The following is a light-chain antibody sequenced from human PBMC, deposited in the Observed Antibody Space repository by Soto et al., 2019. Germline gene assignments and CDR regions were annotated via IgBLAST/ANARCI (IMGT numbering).Light chain of an antibody. CDR3: QHYNSDPWT. CDR2: DAS. J-gene: IGKJ1*01. CDR1: QTIRRW. Sequence: DIEMTQSPSTLSASVGDRVTITCRASQTIRRWLAWYQQSPGKAPKVLIYDASTLESGVPARFSGSGSETEFTLTISSLQPEDSATYYCQHYNSDPWTFGQGTKVGIK. V-gene: IGKV1-5*01.